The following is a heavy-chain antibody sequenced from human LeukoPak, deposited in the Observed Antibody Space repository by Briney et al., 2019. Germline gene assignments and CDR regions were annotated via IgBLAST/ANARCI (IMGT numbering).Heavy chain of an antibody. V-gene: IGHV3-23*01. CDR1: GFIFSTNV. CDR2: ISVSGDST. J-gene: IGHJ4*02. D-gene: IGHD1-26*01. Sequence: GGSLRLSCAASGFIFSTNVMSWVRQAPGKGLEWVSGISVSGDSTYYADSVKGRFTISRDNSKNTLFLQMNSLSAEDSAVYYCAKDSMGSLLSQLWLHIDFWGQGTLVTVSS. CDR3: AKDSMGSLLSQLWLHIDF.